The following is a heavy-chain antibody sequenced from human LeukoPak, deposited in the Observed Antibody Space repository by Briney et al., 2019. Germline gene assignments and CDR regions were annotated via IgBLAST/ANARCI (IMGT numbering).Heavy chain of an antibody. V-gene: IGHV4-34*01. D-gene: IGHD2-2*01. CDR3: AREGCSSTSCYLGSFDI. J-gene: IGHJ3*02. CDR1: GGSFGGYY. Sequence: SETLSLTCAVHGGSFGGYYWSWIRQPPGKGLEWIGEINHSGSTNYNPSLKSRVTISVDTSKNQFSLKLSSATAADTAVYYCAREGCSSTSCYLGSFDIWGQGTMVTVSS. CDR2: INHSGST.